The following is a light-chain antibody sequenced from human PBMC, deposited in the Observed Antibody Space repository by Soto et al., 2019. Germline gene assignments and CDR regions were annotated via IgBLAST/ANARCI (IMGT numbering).Light chain of an antibody. CDR1: QSISSH. Sequence: DIQMTQSPSSLSASLGDRVTITCRASQSISSHLNWYQQKPGKAPKLLIYAASSLQSGVPSRFSGSGSGTDFTLTISSLQPEDFATYYCQQSYSTPPAFGQGTKVDI. V-gene: IGKV1-39*01. J-gene: IGKJ1*01. CDR3: QQSYSTPPA. CDR2: AAS.